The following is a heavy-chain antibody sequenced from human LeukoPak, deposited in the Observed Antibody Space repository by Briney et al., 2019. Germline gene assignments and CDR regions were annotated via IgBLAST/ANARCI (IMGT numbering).Heavy chain of an antibody. CDR3: ARVSYYDSSADY. Sequence: PSETLSLTCTVSGGSISSGPYYWGWIRQPPGKGLEWIGNIYYGENTYYNPSLKSRVTISIDTSKNQFYLKLSSLTAADTAVYCCARVSYYDSSADYWGQGTLVTVSS. CDR2: IYYGENT. J-gene: IGHJ4*02. CDR1: GGSISSGPYY. V-gene: IGHV4-39*07. D-gene: IGHD3-22*01.